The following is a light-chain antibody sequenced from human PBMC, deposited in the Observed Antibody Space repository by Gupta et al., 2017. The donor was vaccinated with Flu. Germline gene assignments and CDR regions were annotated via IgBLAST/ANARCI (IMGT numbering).Light chain of an antibody. J-gene: IGKJ2*01. V-gene: IGKV1-5*03. Sequence: GNTVTTTCPASTVINTWLAWYQQKSGKAPTVLIYEASTIESGVPSRFSGSGSGTEFTLTISGLQPDDFAAYYCQQYDSSAITFGQGTKVEI. CDR3: QQYDSSAIT. CDR1: TVINTW. CDR2: EAS.